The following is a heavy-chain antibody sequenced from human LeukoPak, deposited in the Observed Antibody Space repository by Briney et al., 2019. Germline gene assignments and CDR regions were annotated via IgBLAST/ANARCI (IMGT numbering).Heavy chain of an antibody. CDR3: AKGLFYYDSSGSLRLRGHFDY. CDR2: ISGSSGST. Sequence: GGSLRLSCAASGFTFSSYAMSWVRQAPGKGLEWVSAISGSSGSTYYSDSVKGRFTISRDTSKTTLYLQIDSLRAEDTAVYYCAKGLFYYDSSGSLRLRGHFDYWGQGTLVTVSS. J-gene: IGHJ4*02. D-gene: IGHD3-22*01. CDR1: GFTFSSYA. V-gene: IGHV3-23*01.